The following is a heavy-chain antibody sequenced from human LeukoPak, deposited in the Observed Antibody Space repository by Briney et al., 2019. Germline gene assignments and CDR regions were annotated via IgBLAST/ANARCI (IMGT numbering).Heavy chain of an antibody. V-gene: IGHV3-13*05. J-gene: IGHJ3*02. CDR1: GFTFSSYD. CDR3: ARRDGKDAFDI. D-gene: IGHD1-1*01. CDR2: IGTAGDP. Sequence: GGSLRLSCAASGFTFSSYDMHWVRQATGKGLEWVSAIGTAGDPYYTGSVKGRLTIYREYAKNSLYLQMNSLRAGDTAVYYCARRDGKDAFDIWGQGTMVTVSS.